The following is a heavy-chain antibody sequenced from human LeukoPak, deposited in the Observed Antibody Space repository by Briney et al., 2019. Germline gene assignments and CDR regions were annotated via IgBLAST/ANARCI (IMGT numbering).Heavy chain of an antibody. D-gene: IGHD3-10*01. CDR3: ARGGRVRGVTDY. Sequence: SETLSLTCTVSGGSISSYYWGWIRQPPGKGLEWIGYIYYSGSTNYNPSLKSRVTISVDTSKNQFSLKLSSVTAADTAVYYCARGGRVRGVTDYWGQGTLVTVSS. CDR2: IYYSGST. V-gene: IGHV4-59*01. CDR1: GGSISSYY. J-gene: IGHJ4*02.